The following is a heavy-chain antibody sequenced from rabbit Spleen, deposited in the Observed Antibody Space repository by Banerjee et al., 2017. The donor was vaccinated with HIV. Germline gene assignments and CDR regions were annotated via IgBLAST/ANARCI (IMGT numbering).Heavy chain of an antibody. Sequence: QSLEESGGDLVKPGASLTLTCTASGFSFSTSDYMCWVRQAPGKGLEWIGCTYTISGSSCYATWAKGRFTITRSTSLDTVTLQLTSLTAADTATYFCARDSNSGYRPFNLWGPGTLVTVS. D-gene: IGHD1-1*01. CDR2: TYTISGSS. CDR1: GFSFSTSDY. J-gene: IGHJ4*01. V-gene: IGHV1S40*01. CDR3: ARDSNSGYRPFNL.